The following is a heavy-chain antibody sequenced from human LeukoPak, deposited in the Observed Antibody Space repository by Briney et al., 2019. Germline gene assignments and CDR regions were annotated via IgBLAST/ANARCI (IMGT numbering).Heavy chain of an antibody. CDR1: GFTFDDYG. Sequence: GGSLRLSCAASGFTFDDYGMGWVRQAPGKELEWVSGINWNGGSTDYADSVKGRFTISRDNSKNTLYLQMKSLRAEDTAVYYCAKGGGYEAQYYYYYLDVWGKGTTVTISS. CDR3: AKGGGYEAQYYYYYLDV. CDR2: INWNGGST. V-gene: IGHV3-20*04. D-gene: IGHD5-12*01. J-gene: IGHJ6*03.